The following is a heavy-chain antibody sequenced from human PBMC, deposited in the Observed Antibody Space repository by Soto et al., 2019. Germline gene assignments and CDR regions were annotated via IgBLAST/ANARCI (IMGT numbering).Heavy chain of an antibody. V-gene: IGHV1-3*01. CDR3: ARDFPIDY. CDR2: INAGTGNT. CDR1: GYTFTSYA. J-gene: IGHJ4*02. Sequence: QVQLVQSGAEVKKPGASVKVSCKASGYTFTSYAMHWVRQAPGQRLEWMGWINAGTGNTEYSQKFQGRVTITRDTSSSTAYMELSSLRSEGTAVYYCARDFPIDYWGQGTLVTVSS.